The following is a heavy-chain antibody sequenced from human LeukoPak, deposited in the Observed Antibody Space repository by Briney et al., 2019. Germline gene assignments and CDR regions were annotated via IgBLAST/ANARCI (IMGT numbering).Heavy chain of an antibody. CDR2: ISAYNGHT. CDR1: GYTFTNYG. V-gene: IGHV1-18*01. D-gene: IGHD6-19*01. Sequence: ASVKVSCKAFGYTFTNYGISWVRQAPGQGLEWMGWISAYNGHTNYAQKFQGRVTMTRDTSISTAYMELSRLRSDDTAVYYCARDLEEWLPPGAWGQGTLVTVSS. J-gene: IGHJ4*02. CDR3: ARDLEEWLPPGA.